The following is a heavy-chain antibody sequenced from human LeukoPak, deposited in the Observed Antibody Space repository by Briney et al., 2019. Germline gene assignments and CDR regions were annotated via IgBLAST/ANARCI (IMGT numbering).Heavy chain of an antibody. Sequence: GGSLRLSCAASGFTFSSYAMNWVRQAPGKGLEWVSVIDNSDGKTYYADSVQGRFTISRDNSKNTLYLQMHSLRAEDTAIYYCAKKAQPTSPGNYFDHWGQGTLVTVS. CDR1: GFTFSSYA. V-gene: IGHV3-23*01. CDR2: IDNSDGKT. CDR3: AKKAQPTSPGNYFDH. J-gene: IGHJ4*02.